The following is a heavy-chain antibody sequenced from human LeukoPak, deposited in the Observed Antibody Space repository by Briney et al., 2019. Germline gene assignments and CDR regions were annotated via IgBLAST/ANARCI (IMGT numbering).Heavy chain of an antibody. Sequence: SETLSLTCTVSGGSTSTYYWNWIRQPPGKGLEWIGYIYYSGSTNYNPSLTGRVTISVDTSKNQFSLKLSSVTAADTAVYYCAREYNYYDSSGWDAFEIWGQGTMVTVSS. V-gene: IGHV4-59*01. CDR2: IYYSGST. CDR1: GGSTSTYY. J-gene: IGHJ3*02. CDR3: AREYNYYDSSGWDAFEI. D-gene: IGHD3-22*01.